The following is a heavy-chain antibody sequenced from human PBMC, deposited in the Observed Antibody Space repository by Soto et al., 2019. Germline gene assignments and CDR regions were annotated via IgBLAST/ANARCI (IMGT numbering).Heavy chain of an antibody. D-gene: IGHD3-10*01. Sequence: GGSLRLSCAASGFTFSRYAMSWVRQAPGKGLEWVSTVTGGGHTTYNADSVDGRFTISRDNSKNTLYLQMNNLRAEDTAIYYCASSSGDLDVYGMDIWGPGTTVTVSS. CDR3: ASSSGDLDVYGMDI. CDR2: VTGGGHTT. CDR1: GFTFSRYA. J-gene: IGHJ6*02. V-gene: IGHV3-23*01.